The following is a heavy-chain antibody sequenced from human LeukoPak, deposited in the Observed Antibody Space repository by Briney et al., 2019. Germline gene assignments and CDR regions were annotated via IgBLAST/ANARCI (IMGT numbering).Heavy chain of an antibody. CDR3: ARASKVAIFGYYFDY. CDR1: GGSISSGSYY. CDR2: FYYSGTT. D-gene: IGHD3-3*02. V-gene: IGHV4-61*01. J-gene: IGHJ4*02. Sequence: SQTLSLTCTVSGGSISSGSYYWSWIRQPPGKGLEWIGFFYYSGTTDYNPPLKSRVTISIDTSKTQFSLKVSSVTAADTAVYYCARASKVAIFGYYFDYWGQGTLVTVSS.